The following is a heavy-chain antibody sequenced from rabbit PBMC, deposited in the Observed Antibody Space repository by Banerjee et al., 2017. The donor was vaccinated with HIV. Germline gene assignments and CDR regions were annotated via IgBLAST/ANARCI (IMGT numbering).Heavy chain of an antibody. Sequence: QTLEKSGGDLVKPGASLTLTCTASGFSFSSYYMCWVRQAPGKGLEWIACIHAGSSGTSYVSWAKDRFTLSNTSSPTVTLQMASLTAADTATYFCPREGDLWGPGTLVTVS. V-gene: IGHV1S40*01. J-gene: IGHJ4*01. CDR1: GFSFSSYY. CDR2: IHAGSSGT. CDR3: PREGDL.